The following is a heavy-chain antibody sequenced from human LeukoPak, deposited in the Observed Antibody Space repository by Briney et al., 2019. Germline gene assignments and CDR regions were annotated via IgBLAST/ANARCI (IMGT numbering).Heavy chain of an antibody. Sequence: GGSLRLSCAASGFTFSSFAMSWVRQAPGEGLEWVSAMSGSGGMTYSADSVKGRFTISRDNSKNTLYLQMNGLRAEDTAVYYCAKRKGMAARLFDYWGQGTLVTVSS. J-gene: IGHJ4*02. V-gene: IGHV3-23*01. CDR3: AKRKGMAARLFDY. CDR2: MSGSGGMT. CDR1: GFTFSSFA. D-gene: IGHD6-6*01.